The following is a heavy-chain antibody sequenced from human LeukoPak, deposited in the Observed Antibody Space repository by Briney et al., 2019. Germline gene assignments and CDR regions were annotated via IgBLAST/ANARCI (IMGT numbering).Heavy chain of an antibody. D-gene: IGHD6-19*01. V-gene: IGHV4-59*01. CDR3: ARCFGSGCPNGVFDY. CDR2: IYYSGTT. Sequence: SETLSLTCTVSGGSIRNYYWSWIRQPPGRGLGGIGYIYYSGTTNYNPSLKSRATISIDTSKNQFSLKLSSVTAADTAVYYCARCFGSGCPNGVFDYWGQGTLVTVSS. J-gene: IGHJ4*02. CDR1: GGSIRNYY.